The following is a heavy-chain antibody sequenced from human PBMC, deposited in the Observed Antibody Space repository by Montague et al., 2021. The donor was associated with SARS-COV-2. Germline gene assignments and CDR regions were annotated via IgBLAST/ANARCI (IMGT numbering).Heavy chain of an antibody. Sequence: PALVKPXQTLTLTCTFSGFSLSTSGMCVSWIRQPPGKALEWLALXDWDDDKYYSTSLKTRLTISKDTSKNQVVLTMTNMDPVDTATYYCARSHYDILTGYYTVFDYWGQGTLVTVSS. V-gene: IGHV2-70*01. CDR2: XDWDDDK. D-gene: IGHD3-9*01. J-gene: IGHJ4*01. CDR3: ARSHYDILTGYYTVFDY. CDR1: GFSLSTSGMC.